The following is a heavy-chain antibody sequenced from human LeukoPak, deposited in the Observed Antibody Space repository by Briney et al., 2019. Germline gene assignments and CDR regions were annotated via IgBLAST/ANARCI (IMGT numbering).Heavy chain of an antibody. J-gene: IGHJ4*02. CDR3: ARRLVVPKPGPYYFDY. CDR2: IYYSGGT. CDR1: GGSISSYY. V-gene: IGHV4-59*12. D-gene: IGHD2-2*01. Sequence: SETLSLTCTVSGGSISSYYWSWIRQPPGKGLEWIGYIYYSGGTNYNPSLKSRVTISVDTSKNQFSLKLSSVTAADTAVYYCARRLVVPKPGPYYFDYWGQGTLVTVSS.